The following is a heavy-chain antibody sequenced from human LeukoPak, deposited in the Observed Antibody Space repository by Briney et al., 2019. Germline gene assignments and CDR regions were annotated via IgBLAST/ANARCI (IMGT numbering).Heavy chain of an antibody. CDR2: ISGTGSYK. J-gene: IGHJ4*02. CDR3: ARTARHLDY. D-gene: IGHD5-18*01. CDR1: GFTFSRYS. Sequence: GGSLRHSCAASGFTFSRYSMNWVRQAPGKGLEWVSSISGTGSYKYYADSVKGRFTISRDNAKNSLYLQMNDLRLEDTAVYYCARTARHLDYWGQGTLVTVSS. V-gene: IGHV3-21*01.